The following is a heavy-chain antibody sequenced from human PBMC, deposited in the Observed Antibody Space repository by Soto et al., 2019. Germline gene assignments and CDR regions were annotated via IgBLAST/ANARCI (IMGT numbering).Heavy chain of an antibody. CDR2: IKQDGSEK. V-gene: IGHV3-7*03. D-gene: IGHD3-22*01. CDR3: AKEAQSGFYYFDY. Sequence: GGSLRLSCAASGFTFSNYLMSWARQAPGKGLEWVANIKQDGSEKYYVDSVKGRFTVSRDNADNSLYLQMNSLRAEDTAVYHSAKEAQSGFYYFDYWGPGALVTVSS. CDR1: GFTFSNYL. J-gene: IGHJ4*01.